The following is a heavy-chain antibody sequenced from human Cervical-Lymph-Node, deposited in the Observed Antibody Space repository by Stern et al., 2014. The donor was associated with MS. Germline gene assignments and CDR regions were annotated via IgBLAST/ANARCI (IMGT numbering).Heavy chain of an antibody. CDR3: ARLEYDFYNWFDP. V-gene: IGHV4-38-2*02. J-gene: IGHJ5*02. D-gene: IGHD3-3*01. CDR1: GYSISSGYY. Sequence: QVQLQESGPGLVKPSETLSLTCTVSGYSISSGYYWGWIRQPPGKGLEWIGNMYDSGGTYYNPSLKSRVTLSVDRSKNQFSLKVSSVTAADTAVYYCARLEYDFYNWFDPWGQGTLVTVSS. CDR2: MYDSGGT.